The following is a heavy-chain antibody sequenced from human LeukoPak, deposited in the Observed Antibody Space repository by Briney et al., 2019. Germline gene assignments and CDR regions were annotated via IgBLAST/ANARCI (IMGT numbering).Heavy chain of an antibody. D-gene: IGHD2-2*01. Sequence: SETLSLTCTVSGGSISSYYWSWIRQPPGKGLEWIGYIYYSGSTNYNPSLKSRVTISVDTSKNQFSLKLSSVTAADTAVYYCARDYCSSTSCPLDPWGQGTLVTVSS. CDR3: ARDYCSSTSCPLDP. V-gene: IGHV4-59*01. CDR2: IYYSGST. J-gene: IGHJ5*02. CDR1: GGSISSYY.